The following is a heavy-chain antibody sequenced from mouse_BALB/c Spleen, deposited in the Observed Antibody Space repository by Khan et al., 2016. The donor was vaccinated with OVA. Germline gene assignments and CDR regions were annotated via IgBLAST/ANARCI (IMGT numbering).Heavy chain of an antibody. CDR2: VSTGGSYT. D-gene: IGHD1-1*01. V-gene: IGHV5-6*02. CDR1: GFTFSTYG. CDR3: TRLAYYYDSEGFAY. J-gene: IGHJ3*01. Sequence: EVMLVESGGDLVKPGGSLKLSCAASGFTFSTYGMSWVRQTPDKRLEWVATVSTGGSYTYYPDSVKGRFPISRDNAKNTLYLPMIGLKSEDTAMFYCTRLAYYYDSEGFAYWGQGTLVTVSA.